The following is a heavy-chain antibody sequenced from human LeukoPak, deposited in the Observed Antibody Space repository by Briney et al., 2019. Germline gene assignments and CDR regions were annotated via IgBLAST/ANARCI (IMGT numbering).Heavy chain of an antibody. J-gene: IGHJ4*02. V-gene: IGHV3-48*03. D-gene: IGHD1-26*01. CDR3: ARDGVGATFGGSFDY. CDR2: ISSSGSTI. CDR1: GFTFSSYE. Sequence: PGGSLRLSCAASGFTFSSYEMNWARQAPGKGLEWVSYISSSGSTIYYADSVKGRFTISRDNAKNSLYLQMNSLRAEDTAVYYCARDGVGATFGGSFDYWGQGTLVTVSS.